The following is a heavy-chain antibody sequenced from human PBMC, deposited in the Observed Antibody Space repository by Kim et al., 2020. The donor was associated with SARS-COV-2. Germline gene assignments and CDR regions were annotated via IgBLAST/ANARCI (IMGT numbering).Heavy chain of an antibody. D-gene: IGHD3-22*01. CDR2: IYYSGST. V-gene: IGHV4-31*03. Sequence: SETLSLTCTVSGGSISSGGYYWSWIRQHPGKGLEWIGYIYYSGSTYYNPSLKSRVTISVDTSKNQFSLKLSSVTAADTAVYCCAYQDYYDSSGYPTTFDFWGQGTLVTVSS. CDR1: GGSISSGGYY. CDR3: AYQDYYDSSGYPTTFDF. J-gene: IGHJ4*02.